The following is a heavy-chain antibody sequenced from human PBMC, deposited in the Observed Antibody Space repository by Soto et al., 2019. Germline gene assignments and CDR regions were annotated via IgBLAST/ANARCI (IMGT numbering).Heavy chain of an antibody. CDR1: GFTFGDYA. CDR3: TGDGDYYRSGTYGYFEY. CDR2: IRSKTYGGTT. D-gene: IGHD3-10*01. V-gene: IGHV3-49*04. Sequence: HPGGSLRLSCTASGFTFGDYALSWVRQAPGKGLEWVGFIRSKTYGGTTEYATSVKGRFTISRDDSKSISYLQMNSLRSNDIAVYYSTGDGDYYRSGTYGYFEYWGQASLVTVSS. J-gene: IGHJ4*02.